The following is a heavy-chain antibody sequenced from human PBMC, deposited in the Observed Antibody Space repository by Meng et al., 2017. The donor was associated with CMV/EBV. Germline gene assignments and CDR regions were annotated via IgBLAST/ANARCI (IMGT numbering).Heavy chain of an antibody. J-gene: IGHJ6*02. D-gene: IGHD3-3*01. Sequence: GESLKISCVGSGFSFDNYAMSWVRQAPGKGLEWVSTISGSGGSRYYADSVKGRFTISRDNSKNTLYLQMNSLRTEDTAVYYCAKWFWSGDDYYGMDVWGQGTTVTVSS. CDR2: ISGSGGSR. V-gene: IGHV3-23*01. CDR1: GFSFDNYA. CDR3: AKWFWSGDDYYGMDV.